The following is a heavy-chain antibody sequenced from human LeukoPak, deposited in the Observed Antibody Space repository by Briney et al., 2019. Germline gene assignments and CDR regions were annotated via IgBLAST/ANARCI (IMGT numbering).Heavy chain of an antibody. CDR1: GGSISSYY. D-gene: IGHD3-10*01. CDR3: ARRRDYYGSGSYYYNWFDP. CDR2: IYYSGST. J-gene: IGHJ5*02. Sequence: SETLSLTCTVSGGSISSYYWSWIRQPPGKGLEWIGYIYYSGSTNYNPSLKSRVTISVDTSKNQFSLKLSSVTAADTAVYYCARRRDYYGSGSYYYNWFDPWGQGTLVTVSS. V-gene: IGHV4-59*12.